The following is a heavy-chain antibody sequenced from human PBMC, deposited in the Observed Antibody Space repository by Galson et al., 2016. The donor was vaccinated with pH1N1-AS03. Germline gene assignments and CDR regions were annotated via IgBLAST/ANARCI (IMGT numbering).Heavy chain of an antibody. D-gene: IGHD6-6*01. V-gene: IGHV5-51*01. J-gene: IGHJ6*02. CDR1: GHIFANYW. CDR3: ASSRIAAHTYYYHGIDV. CDR2: IYPGDSDT. Sequence: QSGAEVKKPGESLKISCKGSGHIFANYWIGWVRQTPGKGLEWMGLIYPGDSDTSYSPSFQGQVTISADKSLSTAYLQWSSRKASDTAMYYCASSRIAAHTYYYHGIDVWGQGTTVTVSS.